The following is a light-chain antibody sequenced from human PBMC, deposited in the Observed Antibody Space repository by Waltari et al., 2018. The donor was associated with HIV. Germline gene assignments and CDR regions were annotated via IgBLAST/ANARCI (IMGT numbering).Light chain of an antibody. CDR1: NSDIGSYDL. CDR3: CSYTSAATWV. J-gene: IGLJ3*02. CDR2: EVS. V-gene: IGLV2-14*01. Sequence: QSALTQPASVSGSRGQSITISCTGPNSDIGSYDLVSGYQPHPGDAPKLIIYEVSYRPSGVSDRFSGSKSINAASLTISGLQADDEADYYCCSYTSAATWVFGGGTKVTVL.